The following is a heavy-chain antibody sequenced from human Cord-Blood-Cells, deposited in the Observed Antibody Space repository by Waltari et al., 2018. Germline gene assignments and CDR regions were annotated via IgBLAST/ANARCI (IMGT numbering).Heavy chain of an antibody. D-gene: IGHD6-19*01. CDR1: GFTFSSYA. Sequence: EVQLLESGGGLVQPGGALRLSCAASGFTFSSYAMSCLRPAPGKGLEWVSAISGSGGSTYYADSVKGRFTISRDNSKNTLYLQMNSLRAEDTAVYYCAKSPRIAVAGTDAFDIWGQGTMVTVSS. V-gene: IGHV3-23*01. CDR3: AKSPRIAVAGTDAFDI. CDR2: ISGSGGST. J-gene: IGHJ3*02.